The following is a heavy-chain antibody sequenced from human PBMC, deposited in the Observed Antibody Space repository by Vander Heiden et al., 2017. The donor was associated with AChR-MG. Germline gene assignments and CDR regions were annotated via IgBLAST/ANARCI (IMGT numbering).Heavy chain of an antibody. V-gene: IGHV3-23*01. CDR2: ISGSGSHT. CDR3: VKEFDSVWGSYRPLDF. J-gene: IGHJ4*02. Sequence: EVRLLETGGGLVQPGGSLRISCVGSGFLFNNFAMSWVRQAPGKGLEWLSSISGSGSHTFYADSVRGRFTISRDTSKNTLYLQMSSLQDGDTALYYCVKEFDSVWGSYRPLDFWGQGTLVTVSS. CDR1: GFLFNNFA. D-gene: IGHD3-16*02.